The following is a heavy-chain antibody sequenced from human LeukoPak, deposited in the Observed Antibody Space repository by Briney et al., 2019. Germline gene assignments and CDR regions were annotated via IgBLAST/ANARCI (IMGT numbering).Heavy chain of an antibody. J-gene: IGHJ5*02. CDR1: GFTFSSFA. D-gene: IGHD6-13*01. CDR2: VSYDGSNQ. CDR3: ARDLRGIAAA. Sequence: PGRSLSLSCAASGFTFSSFAMHWARQAPDKGLEWVAVVSYDGSNQYYADSVKGRFTISRDNSKNTLYLQMNSLRAEDTAVYYCARDLRGIAAAWGQGTLVTVSS. V-gene: IGHV3-30*04.